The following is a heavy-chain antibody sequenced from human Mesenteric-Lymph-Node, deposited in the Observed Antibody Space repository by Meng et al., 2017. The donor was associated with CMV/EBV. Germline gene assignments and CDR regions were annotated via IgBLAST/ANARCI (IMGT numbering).Heavy chain of an antibody. J-gene: IGHJ3*02. CDR3: AKCIATCQTRAFDM. V-gene: IGHV3-53*01. Sequence: GESLKISCAASGFTVSSNYMSWVRQALGKGLEWVSVIYSGGSTYYADSVKGRFTISRDNSKNTLYLQMNSLRAEDTAIYYCAKCIATCQTRAFDMWGQGTMVTVSS. CDR1: GFTVSSNY. D-gene: IGHD2-21*01. CDR2: IYSGGST.